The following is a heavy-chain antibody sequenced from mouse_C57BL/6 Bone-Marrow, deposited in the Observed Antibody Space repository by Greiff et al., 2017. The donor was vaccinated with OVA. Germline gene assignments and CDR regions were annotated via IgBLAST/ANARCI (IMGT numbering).Heavy chain of an antibody. CDR2: INPYNGGT. D-gene: IGHD1-1*01. J-gene: IGHJ1*03. CDR3: ARSGYYGSSPPWYFDV. Sequence: EVQLQQSGPVLVKPGASVKMSCKASGYTFTDYYMNWVKQSHGKSLEWIGVINPYNGGTSYNQKFKGKATLTVDKSSSTAYMELNSLTSEDSAVYYGARSGYYGSSPPWYFDVWGTGTTVTVSS. V-gene: IGHV1-19*01. CDR1: GYTFTDYY.